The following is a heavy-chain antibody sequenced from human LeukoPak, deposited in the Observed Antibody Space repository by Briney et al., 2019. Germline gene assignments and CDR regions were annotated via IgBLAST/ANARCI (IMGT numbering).Heavy chain of an antibody. J-gene: IGHJ4*02. Sequence: GGSLRLSCAASGFTFHNAWMSWVRQAPGKGLEWVGRIKSKTDGGTTDYAAPVKGRFTISRDDSKNTLYLQMNSLRVEDTAVYYCASRSLGGNSDYFDYWGQGTLVIVSS. CDR2: IKSKTDGGTT. CDR1: GFTFHNAW. D-gene: IGHD4-23*01. V-gene: IGHV3-15*01. CDR3: ASRSLGGNSDYFDY.